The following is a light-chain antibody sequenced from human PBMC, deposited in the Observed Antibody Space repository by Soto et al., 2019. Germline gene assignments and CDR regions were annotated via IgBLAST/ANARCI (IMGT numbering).Light chain of an antibody. V-gene: IGKV3-20*01. Sequence: EIVMTQSPGTLSLSPGERATLSCRASQTVSTRYLAWYQQKPGQAPRLLIYAASFRSAGTPDRFSGSGSGTGFTLTINRLEPDGDAVYCCQQFVKSPWSFDPGSKVEIK. J-gene: IGKJ1*01. CDR1: QTVSTRY. CDR3: QQFVKSPWS. CDR2: AAS.